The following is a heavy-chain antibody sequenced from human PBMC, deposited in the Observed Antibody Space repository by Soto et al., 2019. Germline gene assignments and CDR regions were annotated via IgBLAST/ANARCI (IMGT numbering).Heavy chain of an antibody. V-gene: IGHV5-51*01. CDR1: GYSFTSYW. J-gene: IGHJ4*02. D-gene: IGHD3-3*01. CDR3: ARSLTYYDFWSGYYPLTPAFDY. Sequence: PGAALKISCEGSGYSFTSYWSGWVRQMPGKGLEWMGIIYPGDSDTRYSPSFQGQVTISADKSISTAYLQWSSLKASDTAMYYCARSLTYYDFWSGYYPLTPAFDYWGQGTLVPVSS. CDR2: IYPGDSDT.